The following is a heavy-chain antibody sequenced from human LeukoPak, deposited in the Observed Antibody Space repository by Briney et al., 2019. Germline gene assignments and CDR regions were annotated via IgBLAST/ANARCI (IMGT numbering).Heavy chain of an antibody. CDR1: GYSFTSYW. J-gene: IGHJ6*02. CDR3: ARQLAAAGTGRRNYYYYGMDV. V-gene: IGHV5-51*01. Sequence: GESLKISCKGSGYSFTSYWNGWVRQMPGKGLEWMGIIYPGDSDTRYSPSFQGQVTISADKSISTAYLQWSSLKASDTAMYYCARQLAAAGTGRRNYYYYGMDVWGQGTTVTVSS. D-gene: IGHD6-13*01. CDR2: IYPGDSDT.